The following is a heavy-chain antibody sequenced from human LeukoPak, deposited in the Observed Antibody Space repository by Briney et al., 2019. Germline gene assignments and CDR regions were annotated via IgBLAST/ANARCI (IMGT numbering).Heavy chain of an antibody. D-gene: IGHD2-15*01. CDR3: AKGTKLAVAANNYFDY. J-gene: IGHJ4*02. CDR2: ISGSGGST. V-gene: IGHV3-23*01. Sequence: PGGSLRLSCAASGFTFSTSAMNWVRQAPGKGLEWVSIISGSGGSTYYADSVKGRFTISRDNSKNTLYLQMNSLRAEDTAVYYCAKGTKLAVAANNYFDYWGQGTLLTVSS. CDR1: GFTFSTSA.